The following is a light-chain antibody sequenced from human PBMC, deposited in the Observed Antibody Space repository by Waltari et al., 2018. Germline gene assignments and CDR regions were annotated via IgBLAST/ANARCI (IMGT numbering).Light chain of an antibody. V-gene: IGLV2-23*02. J-gene: IGLJ2*01. CDR3: HSHATSITSVI. Sequence: QSALTQPASVSGSPGQSITISCTGTTSDVGNYNLVSWYQQHPGKAPKRSIYEVNKRPEGVSNVFSGSNSANAASLTISGLQADDEADYYCHSHATSITSVIFGGGTKLTII. CDR1: TSDVGNYNL. CDR2: EVN.